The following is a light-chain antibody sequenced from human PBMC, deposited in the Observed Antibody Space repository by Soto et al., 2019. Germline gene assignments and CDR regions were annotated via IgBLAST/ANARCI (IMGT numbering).Light chain of an antibody. V-gene: IGKV1-5*01. Sequence: VSQSITTFLAWYQQKPGKAPQILIYDASSLESGVPSRFSGSGSGTEIILTFSVLQPEVFATYDCQLYNRYSPWTFGQGTKVDIK. CDR3: QLYNRYSPWT. J-gene: IGKJ1*01. CDR2: DAS. CDR1: QSITTF.